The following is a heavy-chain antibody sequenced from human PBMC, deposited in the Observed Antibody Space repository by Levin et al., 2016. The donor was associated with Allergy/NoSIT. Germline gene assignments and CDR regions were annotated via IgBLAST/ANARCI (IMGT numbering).Heavy chain of an antibody. CDR2: VRSKADNYVT. CDR3: LCSGSYSDY. Sequence: GGSLRLSCAASGFTLGDSAVSWVRQASGKGLEWVGRVRSKADNYVTTYTASVKGRFTISRDDSKNTVYLQMNSLKTEDTAVYYCLCSGSYSDYWGQGTLVTVSS. V-gene: IGHV3-73*01. D-gene: IGHD1-26*01. CDR1: GFTLGDSA. J-gene: IGHJ4*02.